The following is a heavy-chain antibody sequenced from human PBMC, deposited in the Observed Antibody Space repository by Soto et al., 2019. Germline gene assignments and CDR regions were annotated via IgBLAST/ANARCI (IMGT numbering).Heavy chain of an antibody. Sequence: GASVKVSCNASGYTFSDYYIHWVRPAPGQGLEWMGWINPNSGATNYAQKFQERVTITRDMSTSTAYMELSSLRSEETAVYYCAAGHLTGAYYYYYGMDVWGQGTTVTLSS. D-gene: IGHD7-27*01. J-gene: IGHJ6*02. CDR3: AAGHLTGAYYYYYGMDV. CDR1: GYTFSDYY. CDR2: INPNSGAT. V-gene: IGHV1-2*02.